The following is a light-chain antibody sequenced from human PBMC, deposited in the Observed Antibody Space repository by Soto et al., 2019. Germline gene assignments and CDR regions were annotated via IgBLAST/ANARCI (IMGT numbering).Light chain of an antibody. J-gene: IGKJ1*01. CDR2: AAS. CDR1: QDIRSW. Sequence: GARVTISCRARQDIRSWLAWYQQKPGKAPKLLIYAASSLQRGVPSRFSGSGSGTNFTLTISSLQAEDFATYYCQQAKSPGAFGQGTKV. V-gene: IGKV1D-12*01. CDR3: QQAKSPGA.